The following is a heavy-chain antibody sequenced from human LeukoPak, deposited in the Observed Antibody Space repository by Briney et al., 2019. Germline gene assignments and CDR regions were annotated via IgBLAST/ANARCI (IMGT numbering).Heavy chain of an antibody. CDR1: GDSIITSSYY. V-gene: IGHV4-39*01. D-gene: IGHD3-16*01. Sequence: SETLSLTCTVSGDSIITSSYYWGWVRQPPGKGLEWLGSIYCSGITHYNPSLKRRVIIYVDTSRNQFSLHLQSVTAADTAVFYCARSDYYDYRQIDFWGQGTLVTVSS. CDR2: IYCSGIT. J-gene: IGHJ4*02. CDR3: ARSDYYDYRQIDF.